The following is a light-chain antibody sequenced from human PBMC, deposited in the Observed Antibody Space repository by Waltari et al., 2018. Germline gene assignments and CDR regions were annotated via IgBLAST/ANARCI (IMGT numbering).Light chain of an antibody. CDR3: QMYVRLPVT. Sequence: EIVLTQSPGTLALSPGERATLSCRASQSVGRALAWYQQKPGQAPRLLIYDSSSRATGISYKFSGSGSWTDFSLTISRVEPEDFAVYFCQMYVRLPVTFGQGTKVEVK. CDR2: DSS. J-gene: IGKJ1*01. V-gene: IGKV3-20*01. CDR1: QSVGRA.